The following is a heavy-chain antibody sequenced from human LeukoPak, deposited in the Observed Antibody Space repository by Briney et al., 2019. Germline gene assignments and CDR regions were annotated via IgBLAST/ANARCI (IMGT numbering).Heavy chain of an antibody. Sequence: ASVKVSCKASGYTFTSYDINWVRQATGQGLEWMGWMNPNSGNTGYAQKFQGRVTMTRNTSISTAYMELSSLRSEDTAVYYCARGSYYDILTAYYYYGMDVWGQGTTVTVSS. CDR1: GYTFTSYD. V-gene: IGHV1-8*01. CDR2: MNPNSGNT. J-gene: IGHJ6*02. D-gene: IGHD3-9*01. CDR3: ARGSYYDILTAYYYYGMDV.